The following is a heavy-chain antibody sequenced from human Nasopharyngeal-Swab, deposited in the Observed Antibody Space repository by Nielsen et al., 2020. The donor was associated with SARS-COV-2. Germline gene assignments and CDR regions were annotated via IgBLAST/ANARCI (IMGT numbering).Heavy chain of an antibody. D-gene: IGHD3-3*01. J-gene: IGHJ2*01. V-gene: IGHV1-18*01. CDR3: ARLGHGGFWSGYYKVWYFDL. CDR2: ISAYNGNT. CDR1: GYTFTNYG. Sequence: ASVKVSCKASGYTFTNYGISWVRQAPGQGLEWMGWISAYNGNTNYAQKLQGRVTMTTDTSTSTAYMELRSLRSDDTAVYYCARLGHGGFWSGYYKVWYFDLWGRGTLVTVS.